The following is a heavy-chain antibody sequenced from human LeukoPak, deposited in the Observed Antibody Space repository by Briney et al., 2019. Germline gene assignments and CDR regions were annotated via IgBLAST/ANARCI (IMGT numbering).Heavy chain of an antibody. CDR3: ARDGTWRLDY. D-gene: IGHD2-15*01. Sequence: SQTLSLTCAISGDSVSSNSAAWNWIRQSPSGGLEWLGRTYYRSKWYYDYALSVKSRSTINPDTSENQFSLQLNSVTPDDTAVYYCARDGTWRLDYWGQGILVTVSS. V-gene: IGHV6-1*01. J-gene: IGHJ4*02. CDR2: TYYRSKWYY. CDR1: GDSVSSNSAA.